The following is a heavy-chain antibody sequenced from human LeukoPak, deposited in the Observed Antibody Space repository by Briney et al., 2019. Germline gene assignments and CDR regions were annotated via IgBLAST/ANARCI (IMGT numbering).Heavy chain of an antibody. D-gene: IGHD3-22*01. CDR1: GFTFSSYA. J-gene: IGHJ5*02. CDR3: ANHASGYYNNWFDP. V-gene: IGHV3-23*01. CDR2: ISGSGGST. Sequence: GGSLRLSCAASGFTFSSYAMSWVRQAPGKGLEWVSAISGSGGSTYYADSVKGRFTISRDNSKNTLYLQRNSLRAEDTAVYYCANHASGYYNNWFDPWGQGTLVTVSS.